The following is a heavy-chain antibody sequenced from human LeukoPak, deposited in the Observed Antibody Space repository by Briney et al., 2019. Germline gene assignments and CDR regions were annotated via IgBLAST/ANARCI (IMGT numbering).Heavy chain of an antibody. V-gene: IGHV1-3*01. CDR2: INAGNGNT. D-gene: IGHD2-2*01. CDR1: GGTFSSYA. Sequence: ASVKVSCEASGGTFSSYAISWVRQAPGQRLEWMGWINAGNGNTKYSQKFQGRVTVTRDTSISTAYMELSRLRSDDTVVYYCAREGGRYCSSTSCYSYWGRGTLVTVSS. J-gene: IGHJ4*02. CDR3: AREGGRYCSSTSCYSY.